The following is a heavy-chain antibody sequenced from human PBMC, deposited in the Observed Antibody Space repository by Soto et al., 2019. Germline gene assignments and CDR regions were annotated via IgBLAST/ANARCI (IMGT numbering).Heavy chain of an antibody. CDR2: ISGSGGST. CDR3: AKDRFVVVVASTFDY. Sequence: GGSLRLSCAASGFTFSSYAMSWISQAPGKGLEWVSAISGSGGSTYYADSVKGRFTISRDNSKNTLYLQMNSLRAEDTAVYYCAKDRFVVVVASTFDYWGQGTLVTVSS. V-gene: IGHV3-23*01. D-gene: IGHD2-15*01. CDR1: GFTFSSYA. J-gene: IGHJ4*02.